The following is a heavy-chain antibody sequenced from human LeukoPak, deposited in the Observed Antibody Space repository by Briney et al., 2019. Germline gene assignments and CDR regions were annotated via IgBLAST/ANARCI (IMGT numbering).Heavy chain of an antibody. CDR1: GFTFSSYG. V-gene: IGHV3-30*18. Sequence: PGGSLRLSCAASGFTFSSYGMHWVRQAPGKGLEWVAAISYDTNDKHYSDSVRGRFTISRDNSKNTLYLHVNSLRPEDTAVYYCAKDSREDFYALRRNYNYYYHGMDVWGQGTTVIVSS. CDR2: ISYDTNDK. D-gene: IGHD2/OR15-2a*01. CDR3: AKDSREDFYALRRNYNYYYHGMDV. J-gene: IGHJ6*02.